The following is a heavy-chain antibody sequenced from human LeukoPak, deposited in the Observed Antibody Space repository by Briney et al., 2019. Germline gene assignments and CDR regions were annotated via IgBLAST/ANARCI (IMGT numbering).Heavy chain of an antibody. CDR2: IYYSGST. J-gene: IGHJ4*02. D-gene: IGHD1-26*01. CDR3: ARVKYSGSYYGVDY. Sequence: SETLPLTCTVSGDSISSADYYWGWIRQPPGKGLEWIGYIYYSGSTYYNPSLKSRVIISADTSKNQFSLKLSSVTAADTAVYYCARVKYSGSYYGVDYWGQGTLVTVSS. CDR1: GDSISSADYY. V-gene: IGHV4-30-4*08.